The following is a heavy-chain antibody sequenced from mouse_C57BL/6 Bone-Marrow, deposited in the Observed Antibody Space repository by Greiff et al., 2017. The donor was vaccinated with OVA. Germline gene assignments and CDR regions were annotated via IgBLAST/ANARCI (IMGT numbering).Heavy chain of an antibody. V-gene: IGHV1-55*01. Sequence: VQLQQPGAELVKPGASVKMSCKASGYTFTSYWITWVKQRPGQGLEWIGDIYPGSGSTNYNEKFKSKATLTVDTSSSTAYMQLSSLTSEDSAVDYCARGDYSNRAWFAYWGQGTLVTVSA. J-gene: IGHJ3*01. CDR3: ARGDYSNRAWFAY. D-gene: IGHD2-5*01. CDR1: GYTFTSYW. CDR2: IYPGSGST.